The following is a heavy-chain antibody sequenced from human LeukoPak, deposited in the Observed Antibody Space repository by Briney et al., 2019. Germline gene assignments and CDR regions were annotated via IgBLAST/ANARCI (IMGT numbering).Heavy chain of an antibody. CDR3: VRDSSGMDV. CDR2: INNNGDIT. V-gene: IGHV3-64D*06. D-gene: IGHD6-6*01. CDR1: GFTFSSLV. Sequence: GGSLRLSCSASGFTFSSLVMHCVRQAPGKGLEYVSAINNNGDITYYADSVKGRFTSSRDNSKNTLYLQMSSLTSEDTAVYYCVRDSSGMDVWGQGTTVTVSS. J-gene: IGHJ6*02.